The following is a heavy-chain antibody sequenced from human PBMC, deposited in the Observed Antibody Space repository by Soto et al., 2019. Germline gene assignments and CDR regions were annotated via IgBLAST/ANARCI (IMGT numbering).Heavy chain of an antibody. D-gene: IGHD6-6*01. J-gene: IGHJ6*03. CDR3: ARRARPDFYYMDV. CDR1: GFTLSGYA. Sequence: EVQLAESGGGLAQPGGSLRLSCAASGFTLSGYAMDWVRQAPGKGLEYVSGISSNGVGTYYANSVQGRFTISRDNSKNTVYLQMGSLRPEVMAVYYCARRARPDFYYMDVWGKGTMVTVS. V-gene: IGHV3-64*01. CDR2: ISSNGVGT.